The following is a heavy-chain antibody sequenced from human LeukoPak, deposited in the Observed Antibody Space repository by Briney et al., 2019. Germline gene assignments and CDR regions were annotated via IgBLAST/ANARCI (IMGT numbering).Heavy chain of an antibody. CDR3: ARAPPITRGPFDP. Sequence: GGSLRLSCAASGFTFSSYAMHWVRQAPGKGLEYVSAISSNGGSTYYANSVKGRFTISRDNSKNTLYLRMGSLRAEDTAVYYCARAPPITRGPFDPWGQGTLVTVSS. V-gene: IGHV3-64*01. CDR1: GFTFSSYA. CDR2: ISSNGGST. J-gene: IGHJ5*02. D-gene: IGHD3-10*01.